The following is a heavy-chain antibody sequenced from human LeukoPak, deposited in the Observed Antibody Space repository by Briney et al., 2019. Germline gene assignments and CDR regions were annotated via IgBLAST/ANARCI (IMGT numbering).Heavy chain of an antibody. CDR3: ARGVNYYDSSGYYS. CDR2: INHSGST. J-gene: IGHJ4*02. D-gene: IGHD3-22*01. CDR1: GGSFSGYY. V-gene: IGHV4-34*01. Sequence: PSETLSLTCAVYGGSFSGYYWSWIRQPPGKGLEWIGEINHSGSTNYNPSLKSRVTISVDTSENQFSLKLSSVTAADTAVYYCARGVNYYDSSGYYSWGQGTLVTVSS.